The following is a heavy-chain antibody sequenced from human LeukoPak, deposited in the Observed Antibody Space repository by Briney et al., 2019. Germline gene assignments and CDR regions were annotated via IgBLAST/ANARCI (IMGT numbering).Heavy chain of an antibody. D-gene: IGHD3-22*01. J-gene: IGHJ4*02. CDR3: AKGLYDSSGYYADY. Sequence: PGGSLRLSCAASGFTFSSYSMNWVRQAPGKGLEWVSSISSSSSYIYYADSVKGRFTISRDNAKNSLYLQMNSLRAEDTAVYYCAKGLYDSSGYYADYWGQGTLVTVSS. CDR1: GFTFSSYS. V-gene: IGHV3-21*01. CDR2: ISSSSSYI.